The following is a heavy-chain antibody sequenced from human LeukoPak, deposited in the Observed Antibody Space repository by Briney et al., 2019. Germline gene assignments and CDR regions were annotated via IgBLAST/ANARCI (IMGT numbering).Heavy chain of an antibody. CDR3: AREYSSARAFDI. D-gene: IGHD6-19*01. V-gene: IGHV1-69*06. Sequence: SVKVSCKASGGTFSSYAISWVRQAPGQGLEWMGGIIPIFGTANYAQKFQGRVTITADKSTSTAYMELSSLRSEDTAVYYCAREYSSARAFDIWGQGTMVTVSS. CDR2: IIPIFGTA. CDR1: GGTFSSYA. J-gene: IGHJ3*02.